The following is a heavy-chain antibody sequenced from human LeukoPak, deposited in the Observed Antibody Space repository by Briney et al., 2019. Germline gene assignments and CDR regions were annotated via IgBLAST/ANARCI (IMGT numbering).Heavy chain of an antibody. D-gene: IGHD6-25*01. CDR1: GYTFTTYA. CDR2: ISAYNGNT. Sequence: ASVKVSCKASGYTFTTYAISWVRQAPGQGLEWMGWISAYNGNTNYAQKLQGRVTMTTDTSTSTAYMELRSLRSDDTAVYYCTRAVLRLDAFDIWGQGTMVTVSS. V-gene: IGHV1-18*01. J-gene: IGHJ3*02. CDR3: TRAVLRLDAFDI.